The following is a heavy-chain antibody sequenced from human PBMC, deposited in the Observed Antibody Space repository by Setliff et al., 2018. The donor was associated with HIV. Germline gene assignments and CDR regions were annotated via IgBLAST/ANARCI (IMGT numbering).Heavy chain of an antibody. CDR2: IYYSGST. J-gene: IGHJ6*03. Sequence: KPSETLSLTCTVSGGSISSGGYYWSWIRQHPGKGLEWIGYIYYSGSTYYNPSLKSRVTISVDTSKNQFSLKLSSVTAADTAVYYCAKVVVRSRFLEWSPSRDYSYYYMDVWGKGTTVTVS. D-gene: IGHD3-3*01. CDR1: GGSISSGGYY. V-gene: IGHV4-31*03. CDR3: AKVVVRSRFLEWSPSRDYSYYYMDV.